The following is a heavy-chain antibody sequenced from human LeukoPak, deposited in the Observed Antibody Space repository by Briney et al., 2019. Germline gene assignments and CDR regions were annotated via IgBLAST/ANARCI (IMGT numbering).Heavy chain of an antibody. CDR3: ARGGVVAVRHWFDS. Sequence: PGGSLRLSCAASGFTVSSNYMSWVRQAPGKGLEWVSVIYSGGSTFYADSVKGRFTISRGISKNTLYLQMNSLRAEDTAVYYCARGGVVAVRHWFDSWGQGTLVTVSS. V-gene: IGHV3-53*01. D-gene: IGHD6-19*01. CDR2: IYSGGST. J-gene: IGHJ5*01. CDR1: GFTVSSNY.